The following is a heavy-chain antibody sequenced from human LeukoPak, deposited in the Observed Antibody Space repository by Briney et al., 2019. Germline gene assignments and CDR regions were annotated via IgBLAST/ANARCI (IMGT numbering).Heavy chain of an antibody. CDR1: GYSISSGYY. CDR2: IYHSGST. V-gene: IGHV4-38-2*02. Sequence: SETLSLTCTVSGYSISSGYYWGWIRRPPGKGLEWIGSIYHSGSTYYNPSLKRGVTISGDTAKNNFSVKRSSVTAADTAVYYCASSIAVAARRIFDYWGQGTLVTVSS. CDR3: ASSIAVAARRIFDY. D-gene: IGHD6-19*01. J-gene: IGHJ4*02.